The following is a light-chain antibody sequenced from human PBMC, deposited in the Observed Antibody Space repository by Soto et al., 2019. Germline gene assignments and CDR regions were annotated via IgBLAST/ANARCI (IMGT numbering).Light chain of an antibody. V-gene: IGKV1-5*03. J-gene: IGKJ1*01. CDR1: QPVTNY. Sequence: DIQMTQSPSSLSASVGDRVTITCRASQPVTNYLSWYQQKPGKAPKLLIYKASSLESGVPSRFSGSGSGTEFTLTISSLQPDDFATYYCQQYNSYSITFGQGTKVDIK. CDR2: KAS. CDR3: QQYNSYSIT.